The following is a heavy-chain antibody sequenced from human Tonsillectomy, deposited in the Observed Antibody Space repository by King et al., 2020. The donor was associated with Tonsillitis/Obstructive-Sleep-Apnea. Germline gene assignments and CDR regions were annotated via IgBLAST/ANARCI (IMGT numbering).Heavy chain of an antibody. J-gene: IGHJ5*02. Sequence: QLVQSGAEVKKPGASVKVSCKVSGYTLTELSMHWVRQAPGKGLDWMGAFDREDGETIYAQRFQGRVTMTEDTSTDTAYMELSSLRSEDTAVYYCATGPHDNYDLELWFDPWGQGTLVTVSS. CDR3: ATGPHDNYDLELWFDP. D-gene: IGHD3-3*01. CDR1: GYTLTELS. CDR2: FDREDGET. V-gene: IGHV1-24*01.